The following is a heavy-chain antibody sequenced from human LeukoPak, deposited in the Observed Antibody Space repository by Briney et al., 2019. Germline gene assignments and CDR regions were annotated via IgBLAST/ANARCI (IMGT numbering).Heavy chain of an antibody. J-gene: IGHJ5*02. V-gene: IGHV3-30*02. CDR2: IRYDGSNK. CDR3: AKGLPRFLEWSFDP. Sequence: GGSLRLSCAASGFTFSSYGMHWVRQAPGKGLEWVAFIRYDGSNKYYADSVKGRFTISRDNSKNTLYLQMNSLRAEDTAVYYCAKGLPRFLEWSFDPWGQGTLVTVSS. CDR1: GFTFSSYG. D-gene: IGHD3-3*01.